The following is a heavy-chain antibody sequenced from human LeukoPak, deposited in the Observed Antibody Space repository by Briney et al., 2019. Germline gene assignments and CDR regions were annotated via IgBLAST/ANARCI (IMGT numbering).Heavy chain of an antibody. V-gene: IGHV4-59*01. CDR2: IYYSGST. CDR3: ARDLYSGYDWVGFNI. CDR1: GGSIRSYY. Sequence: SETLSLTGTGSGGSIRSYYWSWIRQPPGNGLDWIGFIYYSGSTNYNPSLKSRVSISVDTSKNQFSLKLSSVTAADTAVYYCARDLYSGYDWVGFNIWVQGTVVTVSS. J-gene: IGHJ3*02. D-gene: IGHD5-12*01.